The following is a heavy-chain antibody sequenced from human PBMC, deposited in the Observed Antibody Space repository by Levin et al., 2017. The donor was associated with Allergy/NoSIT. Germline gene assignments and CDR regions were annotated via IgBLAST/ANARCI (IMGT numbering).Heavy chain of an antibody. Sequence: GESLKISCAASGFTFSSYGMHWVRQAPGKGLEWVAVISYDGSNKYYADSVKGRFTISRDNSKNTLYLQMNSLRAEDTAVYYCAKEESSGWYMYYFDYWGQGTLVTVSS. J-gene: IGHJ4*02. V-gene: IGHV3-30*18. CDR1: GFTFSSYG. CDR2: ISYDGSNK. CDR3: AKEESSGWYMYYFDY. D-gene: IGHD6-19*01.